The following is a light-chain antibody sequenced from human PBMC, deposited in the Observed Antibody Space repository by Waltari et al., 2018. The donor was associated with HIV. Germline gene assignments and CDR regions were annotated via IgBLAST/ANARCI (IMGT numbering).Light chain of an antibody. Sequence: DIQMIQSPSTLSASVGDRVTITCRASQSISSWLAWYQQKPGKAPKLLIYKASSLESGVPSRFSGSGSGTEFTLTISSLQPDDFATYYCQQYNSYLYTFGQGTKLEIK. J-gene: IGKJ2*01. CDR3: QQYNSYLYT. CDR1: QSISSW. V-gene: IGKV1-5*03. CDR2: KAS.